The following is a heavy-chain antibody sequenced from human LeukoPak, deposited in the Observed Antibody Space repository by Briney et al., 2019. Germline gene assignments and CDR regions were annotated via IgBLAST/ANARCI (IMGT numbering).Heavy chain of an antibody. CDR2: IRYEGSDK. Sequence: PGGSLRLSCAASGFTFSSYGMHWVRQAPGKGLEWVAFIRYEGSDKFYADSVKGRFTISRDNSKNTLYLQMNRLRVEDTAVYYCRDPFDYWGQGTLVTVSS. CDR3: RDPFDY. V-gene: IGHV3-30*02. J-gene: IGHJ4*02. D-gene: IGHD2/OR15-2a*01. CDR1: GFTFSSYG.